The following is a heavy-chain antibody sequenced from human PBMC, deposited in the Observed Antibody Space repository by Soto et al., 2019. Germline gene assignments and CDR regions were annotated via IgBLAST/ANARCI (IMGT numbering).Heavy chain of an antibody. J-gene: IGHJ5*02. CDR3: VRDLYSSGWYNWFDP. CDR2: INPSGGST. D-gene: IGHD6-19*01. V-gene: IGHV1-46*03. CDR1: GYSFTSYY. Sequence: ASVKVSCKASGYSFTSYYMHWVRQAPGQGLEWMGIINPSGGSTSYAQKFQGRVTMTRDTSTTTVYMELRSLRSEDTAVYYCVRDLYSSGWYNWFDPWGQGTLVTVSS.